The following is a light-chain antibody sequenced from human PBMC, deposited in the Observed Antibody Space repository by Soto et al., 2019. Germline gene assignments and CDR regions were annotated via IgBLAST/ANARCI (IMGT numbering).Light chain of an antibody. CDR3: CSYARGSTLVL. CDR1: SSDVGAYNY. V-gene: IGLV2-14*01. CDR2: EVN. Sequence: QSALTQPASVSGSPGQSITISCTGTSSDVGAYNYVSWYQQHPSKAPKLLIYEVNTRPSGVSTRFSGSKSGNTASLTISGLHAEDEADYYCCSYARGSTLVLFGGGTKVTVL. J-gene: IGLJ2*01.